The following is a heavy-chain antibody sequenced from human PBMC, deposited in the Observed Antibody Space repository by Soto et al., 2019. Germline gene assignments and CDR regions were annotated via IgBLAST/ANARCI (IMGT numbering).Heavy chain of an antibody. V-gene: IGHV3-30*03. Sequence: VESGGDVVQPGRSLRLSCAASGFGFGSFGMHWVRQAPGQGLEWLAFISRDGLKTFYADSVRGRFTLSRDYSKSTMYLQMSALRDEDTALYYCARGNLSFEFASWGRGSLVTVSS. CDR2: ISRDGLKT. CDR3: ARGNLSFEFAS. CDR1: GFGFGSFG. J-gene: IGHJ4*02. D-gene: IGHD2-15*01.